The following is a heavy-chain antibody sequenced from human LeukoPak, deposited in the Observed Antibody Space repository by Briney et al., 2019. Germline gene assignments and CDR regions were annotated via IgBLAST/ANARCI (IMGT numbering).Heavy chain of an antibody. J-gene: IGHJ4*02. Sequence: GGSLRLSCAASGFTFSTYTTSWVRQAPGKGLEWVSSVSSGSSYMYYADSVKGRFTISRDNAKNSLSLQMNSLRAEDTAVYYCARDLGDYNNYGEMAIWGQGTLVTVSS. CDR3: ARDLGDYNNYGEMAI. V-gene: IGHV3-21*01. CDR1: GFTFSTYT. CDR2: VSSGSSYM. D-gene: IGHD4-11*01.